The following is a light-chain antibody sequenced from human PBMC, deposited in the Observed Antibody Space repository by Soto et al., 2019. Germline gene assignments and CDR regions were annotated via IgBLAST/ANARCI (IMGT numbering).Light chain of an antibody. Sequence: DIQMTQSPYSLSASVGDRVTITCRASQSISTYLNWYQQKRGKAPKLLIYAASNLDTAVPSRFSGSGSGTDFTLTISSLQPEDFATYFCQQSYSIPLGFGQGTRLEIK. CDR3: QQSYSIPLG. J-gene: IGKJ5*01. CDR2: AAS. CDR1: QSISTY. V-gene: IGKV1-39*01.